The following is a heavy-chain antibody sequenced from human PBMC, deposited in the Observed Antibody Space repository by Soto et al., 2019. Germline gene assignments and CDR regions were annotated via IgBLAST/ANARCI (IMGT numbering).Heavy chain of an antibody. CDR1: DYTFTKYG. D-gene: IGHD2-2*02. Sequence: QLVQSGPEVKKPGASVKVSCRASDYTFTKYGVSWVRQAPGQGLEWLGWLSVHTGQTRYARKVQGRATMTADTSANTAYMELRSLISDDTAGYYCARARDCSSPSCYNHYYYGMDIWGQGTTVTVSS. CDR2: LSVHTGQT. J-gene: IGHJ6*02. V-gene: IGHV1-18*01. CDR3: ARARDCSSPSCYNHYYYGMDI.